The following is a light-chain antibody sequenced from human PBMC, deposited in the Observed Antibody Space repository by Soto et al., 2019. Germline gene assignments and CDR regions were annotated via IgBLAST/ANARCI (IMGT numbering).Light chain of an antibody. J-gene: IGLJ2*01. CDR2: ANN. Sequence: QSVLTQPPSVSGAPGQRVTISCTGSSSNIGAGYDVQWYQQLPGTAPKLLIYANNNRPSGVPDRFSGSKSGTSASLAITGLQAEDEGDYYCQSYGSSLSVVFGGGTKLTVL. CDR3: QSYGSSLSVV. CDR1: SSNIGAGYD. V-gene: IGLV1-40*01.